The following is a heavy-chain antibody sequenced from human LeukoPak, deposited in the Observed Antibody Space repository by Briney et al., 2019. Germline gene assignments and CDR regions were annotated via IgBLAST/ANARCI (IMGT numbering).Heavy chain of an antibody. D-gene: IGHD2-2*01. V-gene: IGHV3-30-3*01. CDR1: GFTFSSYA. J-gene: IGHJ4*02. CDR2: ISYDGSNK. CDR3: ARFLKIVVVPAAPVY. Sequence: GRSLRLSCAASGFTFSSYAMHWVRQAPGKGLEWVAVISYDGSNKYYADSVKGRFTISRDNSKNTLYLQMNSLRAEDTAVYYCARFLKIVVVPAAPVYWGQGTLVTVSS.